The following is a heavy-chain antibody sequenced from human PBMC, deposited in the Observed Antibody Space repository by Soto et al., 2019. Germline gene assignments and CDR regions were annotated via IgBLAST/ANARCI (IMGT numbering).Heavy chain of an antibody. CDR2: ISESTSGI. CDR1: GLTFSSYS. CDR3: VRDFHYAFDI. V-gene: IGHV3-48*02. Sequence: EVQLVESGGGLVQPGGSLRLSCAASGLTFSSYSMNWVRQAPGKGLEWVSYISESTSGIYYADSVKGRFTISRDNAKNSLYLQMNSLRDEDTAVYYCVRDFHYAFDIWGQGTMLTVSS. J-gene: IGHJ3*02.